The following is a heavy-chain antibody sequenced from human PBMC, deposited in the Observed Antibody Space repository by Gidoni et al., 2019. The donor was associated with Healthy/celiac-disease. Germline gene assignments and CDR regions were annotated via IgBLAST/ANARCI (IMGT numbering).Heavy chain of an antibody. J-gene: IGHJ5*02. D-gene: IGHD6-6*01. CDR1: CGSISSTSHY. V-gene: IGHV4-39*01. CDR3: ARHRAAEYSSSFPYFYWFDP. Sequence: QLQLQESGPGLVKPSETLSLTCTVPCGSISSTSHYSRWIRQPPGKGLEWIGSIHYRGSTSYNPSLKSRVTISVDTSKNQFSLKLSSVTAADTAVYYCARHRAAEYSSSFPYFYWFDPWGQGTLVTVSS. CDR2: IHYRGST.